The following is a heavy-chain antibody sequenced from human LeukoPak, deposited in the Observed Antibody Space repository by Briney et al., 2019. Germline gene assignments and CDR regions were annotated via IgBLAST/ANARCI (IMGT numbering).Heavy chain of an antibody. D-gene: IGHD3-22*01. J-gene: IGHJ4*02. CDR3: ARKGLYDSSGYFDY. V-gene: IGHV1-69*13. CDR2: ITPIFGTA. CDR1: GGTFSSSA. Sequence: SVKVSCKASGGTFSSSAISWVRQAPGEGLEWMGGITPIFGTANYAQKFQGRVTITADESTSTAYMELSSLRSEDTAVYYCARKGLYDSSGYFDYWGQGTLVTVSS.